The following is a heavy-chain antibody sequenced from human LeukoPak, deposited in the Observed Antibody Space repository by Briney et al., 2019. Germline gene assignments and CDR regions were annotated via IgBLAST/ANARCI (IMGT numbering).Heavy chain of an antibody. Sequence: SETLSLTCTVSGGSISSSSYYWGWIRQPPGKGLEWIGSIYYSGSTYYNPSLKSRVTISVDTSKNPFSLKLSSVTAADTAVYYCARYTAMVNDAFDIWGQGTMVTVSS. V-gene: IGHV4-39*01. D-gene: IGHD5-18*01. CDR3: ARYTAMVNDAFDI. J-gene: IGHJ3*02. CDR2: IYYSGST. CDR1: GGSISSSSYY.